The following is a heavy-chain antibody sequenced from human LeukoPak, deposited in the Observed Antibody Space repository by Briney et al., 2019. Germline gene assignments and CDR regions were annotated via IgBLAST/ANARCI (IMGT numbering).Heavy chain of an antibody. Sequence: PSETLPLTCTVSGYSISSGYYWGWIRQPPGKGLEWIGYIYYSGSTNYNPSLKSRVTISVDTSKNQFSLKLSSVTAADTAVYYCARARRGSYSLFDYWGQGTLVTVSS. CDR3: ARARRGSYSLFDY. V-gene: IGHV4-38-2*02. CDR1: GYSISSGYY. CDR2: IYYSGST. D-gene: IGHD3-16*01. J-gene: IGHJ4*02.